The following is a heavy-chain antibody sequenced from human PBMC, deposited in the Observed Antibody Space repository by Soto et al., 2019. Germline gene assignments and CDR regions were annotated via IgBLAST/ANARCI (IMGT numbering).Heavy chain of an antibody. CDR3: ARERSVGYCITTTCPKPFYFYAMDV. CDR1: GGPFTNYA. CDR2: IIPIFGTP. J-gene: IGHJ6*02. Sequence: ASVKVSCKASGGPFTNYAFSWVRQAPGQGLEWMGGIIPIFGTPDYAQNFQGRVTITADESTRTASMELSSLRSDDPAVYYCARERSVGYCITTTCPKPFYFYAMDVWGQGTTVTVSS. D-gene: IGHD2-2*01. V-gene: IGHV1-69*13.